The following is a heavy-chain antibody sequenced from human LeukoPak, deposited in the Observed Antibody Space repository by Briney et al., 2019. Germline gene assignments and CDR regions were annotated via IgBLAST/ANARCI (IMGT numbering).Heavy chain of an antibody. D-gene: IGHD2-21*02. CDR2: ISAYNGNT. Sequence: GASVKVSCKASGYTFTSYGISWVRQAPGQGREWMGWISAYNGNTNYAQKLQGRVTMTTDTSTSTAYMELRSLRSDDTAVYYCARVVVTAAIYYYGMDVWGQGTTVTVSS. V-gene: IGHV1-18*01. CDR3: ARVVVTAAIYYYGMDV. J-gene: IGHJ6*02. CDR1: GYTFTSYG.